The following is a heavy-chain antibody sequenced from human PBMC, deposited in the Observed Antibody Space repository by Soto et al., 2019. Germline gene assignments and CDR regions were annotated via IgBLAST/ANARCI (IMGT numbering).Heavy chain of an antibody. J-gene: IGHJ4*02. D-gene: IGHD6-19*01. V-gene: IGHV3-23*01. Sequence: GGSLRLSCAASGFTFSSYSMNWARQAPGKGLEWVSAISGSGGSTYYADSVKGRFTISRDNSKNTLYLQMNSLRAEDTAVYYCAKDLLYSSGWYFGYWGQGTLVTVSS. CDR1: GFTFSSYS. CDR2: ISGSGGST. CDR3: AKDLLYSSGWYFGY.